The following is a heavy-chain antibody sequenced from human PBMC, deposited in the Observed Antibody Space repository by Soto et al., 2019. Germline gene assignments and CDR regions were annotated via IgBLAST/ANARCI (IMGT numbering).Heavy chain of an antibody. CDR2: IIPIFGTA. CDR1: GGTFSSYA. J-gene: IGHJ6*02. D-gene: IGHD3-3*01. Sequence: SVKVSCKASGGTFSSYAISWVRQAPGQGLEWMGGIIPIFGTANYAQKFQGRVTITADKSTSTAYMELSSLRPEDTAVYYCARDSGGITIFGVVTRPPYGMDVWGQGTTVTVSS. V-gene: IGHV1-69*06. CDR3: ARDSGGITIFGVVTRPPYGMDV.